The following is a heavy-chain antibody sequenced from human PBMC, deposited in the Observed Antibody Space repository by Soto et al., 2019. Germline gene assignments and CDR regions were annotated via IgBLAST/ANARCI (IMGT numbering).Heavy chain of an antibody. CDR3: ARDRGSDAPIDY. J-gene: IGHJ4*02. CDR2: IWHDGMNK. V-gene: IGHV3-33*01. D-gene: IGHD3-10*01. CDR1: GFTFSSYG. Sequence: QVQLVESGGGVVQPERSLTLSCAASGFTFSSYGMHWVRQAPGKGLEWVAVIWHDGMNKYYADSVRGRFTISRDNSKNTLYLQMNSLRAEDTAVDYCARDRGSDAPIDYWGQGPLVTVSS.